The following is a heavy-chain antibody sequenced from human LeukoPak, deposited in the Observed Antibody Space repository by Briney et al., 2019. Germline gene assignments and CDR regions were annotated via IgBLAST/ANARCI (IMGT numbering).Heavy chain of an antibody. CDR3: ARGVGATSHMDV. D-gene: IGHD1-26*01. Sequence: ASVKVSCKASGGTFSSYAISWVRQAPGQGLVWMGGIIPIFGTANYAQKFQGRVTITTDESTSTAYMELSSLRSEDTAVYYCARGVGATSHMDVWGKGTTVTVSS. CDR2: IIPIFGTA. CDR1: GGTFSSYA. J-gene: IGHJ6*03. V-gene: IGHV1-69*05.